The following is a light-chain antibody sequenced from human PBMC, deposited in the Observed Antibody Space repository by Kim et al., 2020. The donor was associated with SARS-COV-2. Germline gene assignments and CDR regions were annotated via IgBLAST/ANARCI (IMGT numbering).Light chain of an antibody. Sequence: QSALTQPRSVSGSPGQSVTISCTGTSSDVGGYNYISWYEQHPGKAPKLMIYDVNKRPSGVPDRFSGSKSGNTVSLTISGLQPEDEANYYCCSYAGSFTHVVFGGGTQLTVL. CDR2: DVN. CDR1: SSDVGGYNY. V-gene: IGLV2-11*01. CDR3: CSYAGSFTHVV. J-gene: IGLJ2*01.